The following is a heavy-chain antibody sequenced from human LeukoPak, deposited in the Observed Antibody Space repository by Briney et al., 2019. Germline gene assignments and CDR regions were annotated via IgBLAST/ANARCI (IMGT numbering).Heavy chain of an antibody. CDR1: GGSFSGYY. CDR2: INHSGST. Sequence: PSETLSLTRAVYGGSFSGYYWSWIRQPPGKGLEWIGEINHSGSTNYNPSLKSRVTISVDTSKNQFSLKLSSVTAADTAVYYCARGAQLWDHWGQGTLVTVSS. CDR3: ARGAQLWDH. V-gene: IGHV4-34*01. D-gene: IGHD5-18*01. J-gene: IGHJ4*02.